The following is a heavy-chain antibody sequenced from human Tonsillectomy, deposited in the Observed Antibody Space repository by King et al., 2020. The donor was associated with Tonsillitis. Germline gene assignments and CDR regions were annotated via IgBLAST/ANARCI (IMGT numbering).Heavy chain of an antibody. Sequence: QLQESGPGLVKPSETLSLTCTVSGGSISSSSYYWGWIRQPPGKGLEWIGSIYYSGSTYYNQSLKSRVTISVDTSKNQFSLKLSSVTAADTAVYYCARIYYYDSSGYPTPFDYWGQGTLVTVSS. V-gene: IGHV4-39*01. CDR2: IYYSGST. J-gene: IGHJ4*02. CDR1: GGSISSSSYY. CDR3: ARIYYYDSSGYPTPFDY. D-gene: IGHD3-22*01.